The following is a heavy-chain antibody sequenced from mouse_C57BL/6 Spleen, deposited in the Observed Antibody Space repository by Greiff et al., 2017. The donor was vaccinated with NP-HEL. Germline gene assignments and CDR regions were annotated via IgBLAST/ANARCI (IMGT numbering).Heavy chain of an antibody. D-gene: IGHD2-3*01. CDR3: ARTIYDGYYWDAMDY. CDR1: GYTFTSYW. J-gene: IGHJ4*01. CDR2: IHPNSGST. V-gene: IGHV1-64*01. Sequence: QVQLQQPGAELVKPGASVKLSCKASGYTFTSYWMHWVKQRPGQGLEWIGMIHPNSGSTNYNEKFKSKATLTVDKSSSTAYMQLSSLTSEDSAVYYCARTIYDGYYWDAMDYWGQRTSVTVSS.